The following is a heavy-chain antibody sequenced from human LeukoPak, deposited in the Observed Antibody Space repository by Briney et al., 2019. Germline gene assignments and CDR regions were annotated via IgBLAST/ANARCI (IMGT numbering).Heavy chain of an antibody. Sequence: ASVKVSCKASGYTFTSYGISWVRQAPGQGLEWMGWISAYNGNTNYAQKIQGRVTMTADTSTSTAYMELRSLRSDDTAAYYCARDRATSGWYQDDYWGQGTQVTVSS. CDR3: ARDRATSGWYQDDY. D-gene: IGHD6-19*01. CDR2: ISAYNGNT. CDR1: GYTFTSYG. J-gene: IGHJ4*02. V-gene: IGHV1-18*01.